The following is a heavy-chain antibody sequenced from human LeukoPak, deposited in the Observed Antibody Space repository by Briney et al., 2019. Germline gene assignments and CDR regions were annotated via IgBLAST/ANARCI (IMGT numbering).Heavy chain of an antibody. CDR2: FSYSGST. J-gene: IGHJ6*02. D-gene: IGHD3-3*02. V-gene: IGHV4-31*03. CDR3: AREAASTLMDV. Sequence: PSETLSLTCTVSGASINSGAYWWNWIRQHPGKGLEWIGHFSYSGSTYYNPSLRSRVTILVDTSKNQFSLNLTSVTAADTAVYYCAREAASTLMDVWGQGTTVTVSS. CDR1: GASINSGAYW.